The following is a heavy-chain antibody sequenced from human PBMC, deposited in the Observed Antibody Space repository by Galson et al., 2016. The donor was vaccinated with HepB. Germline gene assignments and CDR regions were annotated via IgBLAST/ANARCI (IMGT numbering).Heavy chain of an antibody. J-gene: IGHJ6*01. CDR3: ARDQTPYGIDV. CDR2: ISSSGSTI. CDR1: GFTFSSYE. V-gene: IGHV3-48*03. Sequence: SLRLSCAASGFTFSSYEMNWVRQAPGKGLEWVSDISSSGSTIYYADSVKGRFTISRDNAKNSLYLQMNSLRAEDTAVYYCARDQTPYGIDVWGQGTTVTVSS.